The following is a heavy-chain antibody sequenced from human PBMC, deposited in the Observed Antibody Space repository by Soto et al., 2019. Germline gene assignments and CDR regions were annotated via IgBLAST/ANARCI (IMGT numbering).Heavy chain of an antibody. Sequence: EVQLLESGGGLVQPGGSLRLSCTGSGFTFSIYAMNWVCQVPGKGLECVSTISGSGSTTYYEDSVKGRFTISIGNSKITLYLQLSSLRAEDTAVYYCAKNGRAAAMYNWFDPWGQGTLVTVSS. V-gene: IGHV3-23*01. D-gene: IGHD6-13*01. CDR3: AKNGRAAAMYNWFDP. CDR2: ISGSGSTT. J-gene: IGHJ5*02. CDR1: GFTFSIYA.